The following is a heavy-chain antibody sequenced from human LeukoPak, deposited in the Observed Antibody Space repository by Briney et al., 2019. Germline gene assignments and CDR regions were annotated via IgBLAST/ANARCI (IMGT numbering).Heavy chain of an antibody. CDR3: AVLISGGPSHWFDP. CDR2: IYYSGST. D-gene: IGHD3-10*01. CDR1: GGSFSGYY. Sequence: SETLSLTCAVYGGSFSGYYWSWIRQPPGKGLEWIGYIYYSGSTYYNPSLKSRVTISVDTSKNQFSLKLTSVTAADTAVYYCAVLISGGPSHWFDPWGQGTLVTVSS. V-gene: IGHV4-34*01. J-gene: IGHJ5*02.